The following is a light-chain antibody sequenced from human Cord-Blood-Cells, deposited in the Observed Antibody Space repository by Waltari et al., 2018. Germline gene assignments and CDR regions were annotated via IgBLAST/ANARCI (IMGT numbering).Light chain of an antibody. J-gene: IGKJ3*01. CDR2: DAS. CDR3: QQRSNWPPRFT. V-gene: IGKV3-11*01. CDR1: QSVSSY. Sequence: EIVLTPSPATLSLSPAERATLSSRASQSVSSYLAWYQQKPGQAPRLLIYDASNRATGIPARFSGSGSGTDFTLTISSLEPEDFAVYYCQQRSNWPPRFTFGPGTKVDIK.